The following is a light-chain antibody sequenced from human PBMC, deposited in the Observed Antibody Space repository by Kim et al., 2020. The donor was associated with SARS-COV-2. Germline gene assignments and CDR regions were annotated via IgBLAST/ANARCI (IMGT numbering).Light chain of an antibody. J-gene: IGKJ1*01. Sequence: PGERATLSCRASQSVSSYFAWYQQKPGQAPRLLIYDASNRATGIPARFSGSGSGTDFTLTISSLEPEDFAVYYCQQRSNWPPTFGQGTKVDI. V-gene: IGKV3-11*01. CDR1: QSVSSY. CDR2: DAS. CDR3: QQRSNWPPT.